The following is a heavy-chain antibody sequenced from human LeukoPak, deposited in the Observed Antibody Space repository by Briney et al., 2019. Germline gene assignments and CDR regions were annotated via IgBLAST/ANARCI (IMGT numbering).Heavy chain of an antibody. CDR1: GGSISSYY. CDR2: IYSSGST. V-gene: IGHV4-4*07. J-gene: IGHJ4*02. Sequence: KPSETLSLTCTVSGGSISSYYWSWIRQPAGKGLEWIGRIYSSGSTTYNPSLKSRVTMSVDTSKNQFSLKVTSVTAADTAVYYCARERVLLWFGELLYYFDYWGQGTLVTVSS. CDR3: ARERVLLWFGELLYYFDY. D-gene: IGHD3-10*01.